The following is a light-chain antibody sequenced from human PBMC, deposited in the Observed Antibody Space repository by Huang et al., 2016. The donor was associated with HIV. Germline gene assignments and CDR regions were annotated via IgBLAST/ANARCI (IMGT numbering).Light chain of an antibody. Sequence: DIQMTQSPSSLSASVGDRVTITCRASQSISSYLNWYQQKPGKAPHLLIYAASSLQSGVPSRFSGSGSGTDFTLTISRLQPEDFATYYCQQSYSTPWTFGQGTKVEIK. V-gene: IGKV1-39*01. J-gene: IGKJ1*01. CDR1: QSISSY. CDR3: QQSYSTPWT. CDR2: AAS.